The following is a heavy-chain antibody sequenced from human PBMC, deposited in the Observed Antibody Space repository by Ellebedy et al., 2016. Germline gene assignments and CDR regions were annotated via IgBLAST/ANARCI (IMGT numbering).Heavy chain of an antibody. CDR1: GFTFSSYG. D-gene: IGHD3-10*01. J-gene: IGHJ3*02. CDR2: IWYDGSDK. V-gene: IGHV3-33*01. CDR3: ARWYYYGSSPAFDI. Sequence: GGSLRLSRAASGFTFSSYGMHWVRQAPGKGLEWVAVIWYDGSDKYYADSVKGRFTISRDNSKNTLYLQMNSLRVEDTAVYYCARWYYYGSSPAFDIWGQGTKVTVPS.